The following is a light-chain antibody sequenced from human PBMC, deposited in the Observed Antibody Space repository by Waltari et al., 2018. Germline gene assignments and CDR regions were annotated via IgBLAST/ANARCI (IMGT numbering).Light chain of an antibody. CDR1: QSVSSNY. CDR2: GAS. V-gene: IGKV3-20*01. Sequence: DIVLTQSPGTLSFSPGETVTLSCRASQSVSSNYLGWYQLKPGQAPRLLMCGASSRATDIPDRFSGSGSGTDFTLTISRLEPEDSAVYYCQQYGTSLPITFGQGTRLEIK. CDR3: QQYGTSLPIT. J-gene: IGKJ5*01.